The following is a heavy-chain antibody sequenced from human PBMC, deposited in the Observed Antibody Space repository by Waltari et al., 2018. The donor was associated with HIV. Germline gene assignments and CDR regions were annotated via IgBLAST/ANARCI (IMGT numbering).Heavy chain of an antibody. V-gene: IGHV3-7*01. D-gene: IGHD4-4*01. J-gene: IGHJ4*02. CDR2: IKQDGSEK. Sequence: EVQLVESGGGLVQPGGSLRLSCAASGFTFSRYWMSWVRQAPGKGLEWVANIKQDGSEKYYVDSVKGRFTISRDNAKNSLYLQMNSLRAEDTAVYYCAREATTVTYFDYWGQGTLVTVSS. CDR3: AREATTVTYFDY. CDR1: GFTFSRYW.